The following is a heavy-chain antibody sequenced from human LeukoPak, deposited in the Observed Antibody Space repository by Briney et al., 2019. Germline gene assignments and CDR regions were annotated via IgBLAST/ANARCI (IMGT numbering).Heavy chain of an antibody. V-gene: IGHV4-39*07. CDR3: TVVVTAYRHWRYFQH. Sequence: PSETLSLTCTVSGDSISSSSSYWGWIRQPPGEGLEWIESIYYSGSTYYNPSLKSRVTISVDTSKNQFSLKLSSVTAADTAVYYCTVVVTAYRHWRYFQHWGQGTLVTVSS. J-gene: IGHJ1*01. CDR1: GDSISSSSSY. CDR2: IYYSGST. D-gene: IGHD2-21*02.